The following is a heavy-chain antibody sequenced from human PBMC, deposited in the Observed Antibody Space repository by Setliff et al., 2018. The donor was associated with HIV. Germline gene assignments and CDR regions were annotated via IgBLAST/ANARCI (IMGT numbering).Heavy chain of an antibody. Sequence: ASVKVSCKASGYTFTSYDITWVRQAPGQGLEWMGWISNDNGNTKYAQKLQGRVTMTTDTSTSTAYMELRSLRSDDTAVYYCARVLHCGGDCYTDAFDIWGQGTAVTVSS. J-gene: IGHJ3*02. CDR1: GYTFTSYD. V-gene: IGHV1-18*01. CDR3: ARVLHCGGDCYTDAFDI. D-gene: IGHD2-21*01. CDR2: ISNDNGNT.